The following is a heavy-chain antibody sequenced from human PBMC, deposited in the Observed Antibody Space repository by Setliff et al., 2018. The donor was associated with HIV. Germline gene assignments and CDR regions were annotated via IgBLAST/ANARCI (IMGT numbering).Heavy chain of an antibody. D-gene: IGHD2-8*02. CDR2: IYTGGRT. J-gene: IGHJ6*03. Sequence: DSISSNYWSWIRQSAGKGLEWVGRIYTGGRTNYNPSLKGRVTMSVDTSKNQFSLNLSSVTAADTAVYYCARVSSTYWYSIFRNYYYHMDVWGKGTTVTVSS. CDR1: DSISSNY. CDR3: ARVSSTYWYSIFRNYYYHMDV. V-gene: IGHV4-4*07.